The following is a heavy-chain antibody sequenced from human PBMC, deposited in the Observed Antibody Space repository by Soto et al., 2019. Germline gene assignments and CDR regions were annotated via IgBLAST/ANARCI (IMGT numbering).Heavy chain of an antibody. Sequence: GGSLRLSCAASGFTFSDYYMSWIRQAPGKGLEWVSYISSSGSTIYYADSVKGRFTISRDNAKNSLYLQMNSLRAEDTAVYYCAKSIAAAGADYFDYWGQGTLVTVSS. J-gene: IGHJ4*02. CDR2: ISSSGSTI. D-gene: IGHD6-13*01. CDR3: AKSIAAAGADYFDY. CDR1: GFTFSDYY. V-gene: IGHV3-11*01.